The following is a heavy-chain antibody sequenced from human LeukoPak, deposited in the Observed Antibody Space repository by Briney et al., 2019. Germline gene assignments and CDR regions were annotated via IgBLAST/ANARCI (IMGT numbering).Heavy chain of an antibody. J-gene: IGHJ4*02. Sequence: SETLSLTCAVSGGSFSGYYWTWIRQPPGKGLEWIGEINHSGRTNYNPSLKSRVTISVDTSKNQFSLKLSSVTAADTAVYYCARDGGSSGYYYPIRYWGQGTLVTVSS. D-gene: IGHD3-22*01. V-gene: IGHV4-34*01. CDR3: ARDGGSSGYYYPIRY. CDR2: INHSGRT. CDR1: GGSFSGYY.